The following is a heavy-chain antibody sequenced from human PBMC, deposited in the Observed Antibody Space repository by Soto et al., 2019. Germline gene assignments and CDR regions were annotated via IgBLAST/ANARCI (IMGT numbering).Heavy chain of an antibody. D-gene: IGHD3-22*01. Sequence: ASVKVSCKVSGYTLTELSMHWVRQAPGKELEWMGGFDPEDGETIYAQKFQGRVTMTEDTSTDTAYMELSSLRSEDTAVYYCATAPYYYDSSGFVFDYWGQGTLVTVSS. J-gene: IGHJ4*02. CDR2: FDPEDGET. CDR3: ATAPYYYDSSGFVFDY. V-gene: IGHV1-24*01. CDR1: GYTLTELS.